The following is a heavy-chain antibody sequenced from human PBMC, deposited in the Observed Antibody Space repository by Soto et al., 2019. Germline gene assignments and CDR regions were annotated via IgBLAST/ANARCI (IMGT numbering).Heavy chain of an antibody. CDR2: IHYSGGT. Sequence: SDTLSLTCTVSGGSISTSGYSWGWIRQPPGKGLEWIGSIHYSGGTYYNPSLKSRVTMSVDTSKNQFSLKLSSVTAADTAVYYCARHRYCSGGSCYHLDNWFDPWGQGSLVTVSS. CDR3: ARHRYCSGGSCYHLDNWFDP. D-gene: IGHD2-15*01. CDR1: GGSISTSGYS. J-gene: IGHJ5*02. V-gene: IGHV4-39*01.